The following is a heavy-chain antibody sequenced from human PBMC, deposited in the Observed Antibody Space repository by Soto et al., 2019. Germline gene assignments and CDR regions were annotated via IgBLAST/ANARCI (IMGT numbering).Heavy chain of an antibody. CDR1: GGSISSYY. CDR2: IYTSGST. J-gene: IGHJ5*02. V-gene: IGHV4-4*07. D-gene: IGHD6-6*01. Sequence: QVQLQESGPGLVKPSETLSLTCTVSGGSISSYYWSWIRQPAGKGLEWIGRIYTSGSTNYNPSLKSRVTMSVDTSKSQFSLTLSSVTAADTAVYYCARDERGQLVRGNWFDPWGQGTLVTVSS. CDR3: ARDERGQLVRGNWFDP.